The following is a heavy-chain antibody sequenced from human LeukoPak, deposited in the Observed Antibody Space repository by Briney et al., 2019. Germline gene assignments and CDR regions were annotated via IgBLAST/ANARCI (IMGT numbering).Heavy chain of an antibody. J-gene: IGHJ4*02. V-gene: IGHV3-48*01. CDR2: ISSSSSTI. Sequence: PGGSLRLSCAASGFTFSSYSMNWVRQAPGKGLEWVSYISSSSSTIYYADSVKGRFTIPRDNAKNSLYLQMNSLRAEDTAVYYCARDCCVGASDYWGQGTLVTVSS. D-gene: IGHD1-26*01. CDR1: GFTFSSYS. CDR3: ARDCCVGASDY.